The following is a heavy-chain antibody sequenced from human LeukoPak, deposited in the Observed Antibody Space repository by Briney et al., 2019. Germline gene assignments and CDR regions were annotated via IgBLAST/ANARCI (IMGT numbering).Heavy chain of an antibody. J-gene: IGHJ3*01. Sequence: ASVKVSCKTSGYTLTDNHLYWVRQAPGQGPEWMGWIDPNSGGTNFAQNFQGRLTMTRDTSINTAYMELSRLTSDDTAVYYCARELGINAFDVWGQGTMVTASS. CDR1: GYTLTDNH. D-gene: IGHD3-16*01. CDR3: ARELGINAFDV. CDR2: IDPNSGGT. V-gene: IGHV1-2*02.